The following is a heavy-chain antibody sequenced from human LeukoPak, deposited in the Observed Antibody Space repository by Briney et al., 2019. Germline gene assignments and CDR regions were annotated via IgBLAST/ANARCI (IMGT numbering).Heavy chain of an antibody. V-gene: IGHV3-23*01. CDR3: AKERSSWMYNWFDP. D-gene: IGHD6-13*01. J-gene: IGHJ5*02. CDR2: ITGSGGTT. Sequence: GGSLRLSCAASGFTFSSYAMSWVRQAPAKGLDWVSTITGSGGTTYYADSVKGRFTISRDNSKNTLYLQMNSLRAEDTAVYYCAKERSSWMYNWFDPWGQGTLVTVSS. CDR1: GFTFSSYA.